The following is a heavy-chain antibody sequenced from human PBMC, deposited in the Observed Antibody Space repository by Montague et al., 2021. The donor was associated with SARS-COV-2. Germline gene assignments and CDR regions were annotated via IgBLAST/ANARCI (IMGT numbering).Heavy chain of an antibody. V-gene: IGHV4-59*07. CDR3: ATSLGGRYYWADYYFDY. CDR2: LHHSGAT. D-gene: IGHD3-10*01. CDR1: GASMSPYH. J-gene: IGHJ4*02. Sequence: SDTLSLTRAVTGASMSPYHWSWIRQPPGKGLEWIGNLHHSGATNXNPSRGSRVTMSVDTSKNQFSLNLISETAADTAVYFCATSLGGRYYWADYYFDYWGQGILVTVSA.